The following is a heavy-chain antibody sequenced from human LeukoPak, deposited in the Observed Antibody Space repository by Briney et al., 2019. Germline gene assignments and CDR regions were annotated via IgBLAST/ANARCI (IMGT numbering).Heavy chain of an antibody. CDR1: GGSISSYY. D-gene: IGHD3-10*01. V-gene: IGHV4-59*01. CDR2: IYYSGST. CDR3: ARGAVRGYYYYYYMDV. Sequence: SETLSLTCSVSGGSISSYYWSWIRQPPGKGLEWIGYIYYSGSTNYNPSLKSRVTISVDTSKNQFSLKLSSVTAADTAVYYCARGAVRGYYYYYYMDVWGKGTTVTVSS. J-gene: IGHJ6*03.